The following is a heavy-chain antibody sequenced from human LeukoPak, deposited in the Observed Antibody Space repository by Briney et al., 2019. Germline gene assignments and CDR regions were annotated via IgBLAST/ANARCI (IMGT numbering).Heavy chain of an antibody. J-gene: IGHJ4*02. CDR1: GYTFTSYG. Sequence: ASVKVSCKASGYTFTSYGISWVRQAPGQGLEWMGWISAYNGNTNYAQKLQGRVTMTTDTSTSTAYMELRSLRSDDTAVYYCARPYYEYDSSGYYYAFFDYWGQGTLVTVSS. D-gene: IGHD3-22*01. CDR2: ISAYNGNT. CDR3: ARPYYEYDSSGYYYAFFDY. V-gene: IGHV1-18*01.